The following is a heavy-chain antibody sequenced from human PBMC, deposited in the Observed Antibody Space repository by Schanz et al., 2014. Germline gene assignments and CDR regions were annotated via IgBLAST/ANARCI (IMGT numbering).Heavy chain of an antibody. CDR1: GGSISSRSYY. CDR2: IYYSGST. V-gene: IGHV4-39*01. J-gene: IGHJ6*02. CDR3: ARHGRGSGWYHYYYGMDV. Sequence: QLQLQESGPGLVKPSETLSLTCTVSGGSISSRSYYWGWIRQPPGKGLEWIGSIYYSGSTYYNPPLKSRFPISVDPSKTQFPLKLSSVTAADTAVYYCARHGRGSGWYHYYYGMDVWGQGTTVTVSS. D-gene: IGHD6-19*01.